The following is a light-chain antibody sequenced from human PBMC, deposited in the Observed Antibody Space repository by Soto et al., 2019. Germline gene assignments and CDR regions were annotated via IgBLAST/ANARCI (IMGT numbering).Light chain of an antibody. Sequence: DIQMTQSPPSLSASVGDRVTITCRTSQTVSKYLNWYQQKPGKAPDLLVYTASTLHVGVPSRFSGSGSGTDFTLTITSLQPEDFATYYCQQTYSLPRTFGPGTKVAIK. CDR3: QQTYSLPRT. CDR2: TAS. CDR1: QTVSKY. V-gene: IGKV1-39*01. J-gene: IGKJ1*01.